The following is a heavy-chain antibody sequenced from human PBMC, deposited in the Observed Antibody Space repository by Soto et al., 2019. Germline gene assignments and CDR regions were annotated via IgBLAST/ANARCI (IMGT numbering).Heavy chain of an antibody. J-gene: IGHJ2*01. CDR1: GLSFSNYA. CDR3: ARYYDSSGPDL. D-gene: IGHD3-22*01. V-gene: IGHV3-23*01. Sequence: HPGGSLRLSCAASGLSFSNYALTWVRQAPGKGLEWVSSISGSGNNIKYSDSVKGRFTISRDNSKNMLFLQIDSLRVEDTAVYYCARYYDSSGPDLWGRGTRVTVSS. CDR2: ISGSGNNI.